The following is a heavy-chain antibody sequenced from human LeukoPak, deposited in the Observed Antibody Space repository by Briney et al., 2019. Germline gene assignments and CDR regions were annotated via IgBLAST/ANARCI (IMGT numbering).Heavy chain of an antibody. V-gene: IGHV3-21*01. D-gene: IGHD5-12*01. CDR2: ISSSSSYI. CDR3: ARDSGYNAFDI. J-gene: IGHJ3*02. CDR1: GFTFSSYS. Sequence: GGSLRLSCAASGFTFSSYSMNWVRQAPGKGLEWVSSISSSSSYIYYADSVEGRFTISRDNAKNSLYLQMNSLRAEDTAVYYCARDSGYNAFDIWGQGTMVTVSS.